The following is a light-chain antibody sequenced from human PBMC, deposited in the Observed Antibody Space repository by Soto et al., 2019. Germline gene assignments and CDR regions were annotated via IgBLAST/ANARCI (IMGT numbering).Light chain of an antibody. CDR2: AAS. CDR1: QTISSS. J-gene: IGKJ5*01. V-gene: IGKV1-39*01. Sequence: IQMTQSPSSLSASVGDRVTITCRASQTISSSLNWYQQKPGIAPKLLIYAASNLQSGVPSRFSGSGSATDFTLTISSLQPEDFATYYCQQTYSTPITFGQGTRLEIK. CDR3: QQTYSTPIT.